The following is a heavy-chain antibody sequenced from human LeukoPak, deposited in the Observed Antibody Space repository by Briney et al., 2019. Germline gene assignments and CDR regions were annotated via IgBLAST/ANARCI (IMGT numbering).Heavy chain of an antibody. CDR3: ARVLVGATYRGVGDY. CDR1: GFTFSSYS. J-gene: IGHJ4*02. CDR2: ISSSSSYI. Sequence: PGGSLRLSCAASGFTFSSYSMNWVRQAPGKGLEWVSSISSSSSYIYYADSVKGRFTISRDNAKNSLYLQMNSLRAEDTAVYYCARVLVGATYRGVGDYWGQGTLVTVSS. D-gene: IGHD1-26*01. V-gene: IGHV3-21*01.